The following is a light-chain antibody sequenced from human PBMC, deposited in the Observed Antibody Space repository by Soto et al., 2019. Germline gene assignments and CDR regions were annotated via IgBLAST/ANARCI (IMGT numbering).Light chain of an antibody. J-gene: IGKJ1*01. Sequence: IFMTQSPATLSVSPGGRATLSSRASEDVSSKVAWYQQKPGLPPRLVIYDASTRASGIPGRFSGSGSGKDFTLTISGLQSEDFAIYYCLQYDTWPPGTFGQGTKVEI. V-gene: IGKV3-15*01. CDR3: LQYDTWPPGT. CDR2: DAS. CDR1: EDVSSK.